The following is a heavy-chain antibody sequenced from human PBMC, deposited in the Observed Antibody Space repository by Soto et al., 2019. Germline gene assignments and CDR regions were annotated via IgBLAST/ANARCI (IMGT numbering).Heavy chain of an antibody. D-gene: IGHD6-19*01. Sequence: EVQLLESGGGLVQPGGSLRLSCAASGFSFVNYAMNWVRQAPGKGLEWVSGLSGSGTSTYYADSVKGRFTISRDNSRDTLFLQMNSLTSDDTALYYWAKATTNGGWFNPVESWGQGALVTVSS. CDR3: AKATTNGGWFNPVES. J-gene: IGHJ4*02. CDR1: GFSFVNYA. CDR2: LSGSGTST. V-gene: IGHV3-23*01.